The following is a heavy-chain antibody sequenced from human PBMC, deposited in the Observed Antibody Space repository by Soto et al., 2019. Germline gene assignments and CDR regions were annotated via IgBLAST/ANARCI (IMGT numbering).Heavy chain of an antibody. CDR2: INAGNGNT. CDR3: ARRHTKVTTQHFGY. CDR1: GYTFTSYA. V-gene: IGHV1-3*01. Sequence: ASVKVSCKASGYTFTSYAMHWVRQAPGQRLEWMGWINAGNGNTKYSQKFQGRVTITRDTSASTAYMELSSPRSEDTAVYYCARRHTKVTTQHFGYWGQGYLVTVSS. D-gene: IGHD4-4*01. J-gene: IGHJ4*02.